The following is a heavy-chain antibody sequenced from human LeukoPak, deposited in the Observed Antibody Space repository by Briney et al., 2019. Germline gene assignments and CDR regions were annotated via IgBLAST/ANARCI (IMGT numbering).Heavy chain of an antibody. CDR2: INHSGST. CDR1: GGSFSGYY. V-gene: IGHV4-34*01. CDR3: ARELELLYLVYFDY. Sequence: SETLSLTCAVSGGSFSGYYWSWIRQPPRKGLEWIGEINHSGSTNYNPSPMSRVTISVDTSKIQSSLKLSSVTAAGAAVYYCARELELLYLVYFDYWGQGTLVTVSS. D-gene: IGHD1-7*01. J-gene: IGHJ4*02.